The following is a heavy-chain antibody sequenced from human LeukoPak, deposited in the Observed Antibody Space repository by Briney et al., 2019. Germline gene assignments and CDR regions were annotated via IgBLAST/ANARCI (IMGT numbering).Heavy chain of an antibody. Sequence: ASVKVSCKASGYTFTSYAMNWVRQAPGQGLEWMGWINTNTGNPTYAQGFTGRFVFSLDTSVSTAYLQISSLKAEDTAVYYCVVVVAATDFDYWGQGTLVTVSS. D-gene: IGHD2-15*01. V-gene: IGHV7-4-1*02. CDR2: INTNTGNP. CDR3: VVVVAATDFDY. CDR1: GYTFTSYA. J-gene: IGHJ4*02.